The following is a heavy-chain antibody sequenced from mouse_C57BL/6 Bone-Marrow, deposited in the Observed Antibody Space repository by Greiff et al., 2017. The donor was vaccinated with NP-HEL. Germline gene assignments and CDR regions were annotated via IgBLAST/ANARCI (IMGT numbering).Heavy chain of an antibody. Sequence: EVQLQESGGGLVKPGGSLKLSCAASGFTFSSYAMSWVRQTPEKRLEWVATISDGGSYTYYPDNVKGRFTISRDNAKNNLYLQMSHLKSEDTAMYYCARIYYDYDVGFAYWGQGTLVTVSA. J-gene: IGHJ3*01. D-gene: IGHD2-4*01. V-gene: IGHV5-4*01. CDR1: GFTFSSYA. CDR2: ISDGGSYT. CDR3: ARIYYDYDVGFAY.